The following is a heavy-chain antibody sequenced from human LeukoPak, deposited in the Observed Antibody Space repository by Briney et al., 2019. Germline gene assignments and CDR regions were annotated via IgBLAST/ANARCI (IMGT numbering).Heavy chain of an antibody. CDR3: ASSGRLMSPTLQDY. J-gene: IGHJ4*02. CDR2: IIPIFGTA. Sequence: ASVKVSCKASGGTFSSYAISWVRQAPGQGLEWMGGIIPIFGTANYAQKFQGRVTITADESTSTAYMELSSLRSEDTAVYYCASSGRLMSPTLQDYWGQGTLVTVPS. V-gene: IGHV1-69*13. CDR1: GGTFSSYA. D-gene: IGHD3/OR15-3a*01.